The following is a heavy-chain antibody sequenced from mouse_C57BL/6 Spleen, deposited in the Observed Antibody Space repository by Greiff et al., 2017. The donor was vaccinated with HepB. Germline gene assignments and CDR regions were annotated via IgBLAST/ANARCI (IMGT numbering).Heavy chain of an antibody. CDR1: GYSITSGYY. J-gene: IGHJ2*01. V-gene: IGHV3-6*01. CDR3: ALITADGGDY. D-gene: IGHD1-1*01. CDR2: ISYDGSN. Sequence: EVQLVESGPGLVKPSQSLSLTCSVTGYSITSGYYWNWIRQSPRNKLEWMGYISYDGSNNYKPSLKNRISITRDTSKNQFFLKLNSVTTEDTATYYCALITADGGDYWGQGTTLTVSS.